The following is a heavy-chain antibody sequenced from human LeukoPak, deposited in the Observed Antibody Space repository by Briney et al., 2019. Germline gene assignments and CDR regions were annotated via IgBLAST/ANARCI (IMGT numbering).Heavy chain of an antibody. Sequence: ASVKVSCKASGYTFTTYDINWVRQATGQGLEWMGWMDPNSGNTGYAQKFQGRVTMTRNTSISTAYMELSSLRPEDTAVYYCAREFRMVPPTQGDDHWGQGTLVTVSS. CDR3: AREFRMVPPTQGDDH. CDR2: MDPNSGNT. V-gene: IGHV1-8*01. CDR1: GYTFTTYD. J-gene: IGHJ4*02. D-gene: IGHD4/OR15-4a*01.